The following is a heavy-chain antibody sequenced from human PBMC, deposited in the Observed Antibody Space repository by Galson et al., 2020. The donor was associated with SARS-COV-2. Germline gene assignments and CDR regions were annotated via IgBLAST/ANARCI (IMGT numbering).Heavy chain of an antibody. J-gene: IGHJ4*02. CDR2: IYHSGST. V-gene: IGHV4-4*02. CDR1: GGSISSSNW. D-gene: IGHD3-3*01. Sequence: SETLSLTCAVSGGSISSSNWWSWVRQPPGKRLEWIGEIYHSGSTNYNPSLKSRVTISVDKSKNQFSLKLSSVTAADTAVYYCASVLWSGYYFDYWGQGTLVTVSS. CDR3: ASVLWSGYYFDY.